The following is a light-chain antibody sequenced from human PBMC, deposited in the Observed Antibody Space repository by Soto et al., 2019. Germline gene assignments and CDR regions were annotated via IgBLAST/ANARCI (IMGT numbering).Light chain of an antibody. CDR3: QQYGNSPPWT. Sequence: EIVLTQSPGTLSLSPGERASLSCRASQSVTSNYLAWYQQNPGQAPRLLIYGASSRATGIPDRFSGSGSGTDFTLTISRLEPEDFAVYYCQQYGNSPPWTFGQGTKVEIK. CDR1: QSVTSNY. J-gene: IGKJ1*01. CDR2: GAS. V-gene: IGKV3-20*01.